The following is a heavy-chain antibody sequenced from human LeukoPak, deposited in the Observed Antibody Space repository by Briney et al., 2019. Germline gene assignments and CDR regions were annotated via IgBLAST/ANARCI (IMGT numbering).Heavy chain of an antibody. CDR2: INQDGSKA. V-gene: IGHV3-7*01. CDR3: VRDGGVDGYDLLDY. Sequence: PGGSLRLSCGASGFTFSNYWMTWVRQAPGKGLEWVAHINQDGSKAYYMDSVKARFTVSRDNAENSVSLHMNSLRAEDTAVYYCVRDGGVDGYDLLDYWGQGSLVTVSS. J-gene: IGHJ4*02. D-gene: IGHD5-24*01. CDR1: GFTFSNYW.